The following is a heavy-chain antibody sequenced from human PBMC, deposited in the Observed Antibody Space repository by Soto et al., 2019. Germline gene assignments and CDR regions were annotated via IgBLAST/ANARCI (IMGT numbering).Heavy chain of an antibody. Sequence: SETLSLTCTVSGGSISSSSYYWGWIRQPPGKGLEWIGSIYYSGSTYYNPSLKSRVTISVDTSKNQFSLKLSSVTAADTAVYYCARLKGHSYGYSDANSGWYAEYFQHWGQGTLVTVSS. J-gene: IGHJ1*01. CDR3: ARLKGHSYGYSDANSGWYAEYFQH. CDR1: GGSISSSSYY. CDR2: IYYSGST. D-gene: IGHD5-18*01. V-gene: IGHV4-39*01.